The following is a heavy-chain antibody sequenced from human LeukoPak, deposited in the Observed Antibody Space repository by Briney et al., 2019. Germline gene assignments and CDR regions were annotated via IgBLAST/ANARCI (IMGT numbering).Heavy chain of an antibody. D-gene: IGHD6-13*01. CDR2: FHHSGVT. CDR1: GGSISTYY. CDR3: ARWGIAAAGTFYYYYMDV. J-gene: IGHJ6*03. Sequence: SETLSLTCSVSGGSISTYYWSWIRQPPGKGLEWIGYFHHSGVTNYNPSLKSRVTISADTSNNQFSLKLTSVTAADTAVYYCARWGIAAAGTFYYYYMDVWGKGTTVTVSS. V-gene: IGHV4-59*01.